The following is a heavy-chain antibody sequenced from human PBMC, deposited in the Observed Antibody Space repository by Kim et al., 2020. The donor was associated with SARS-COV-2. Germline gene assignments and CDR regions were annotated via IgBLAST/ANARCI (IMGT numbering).Heavy chain of an antibody. D-gene: IGHD6-19*01. CDR3: AGGWAAVADFDY. J-gene: IGHJ4*02. Sequence: KHSQKFQGRVTITRDTSASTAYMELSSLRSEDTAVYYCAGGWAAVADFDYWGQGTLVTVSS. V-gene: IGHV1-3*01.